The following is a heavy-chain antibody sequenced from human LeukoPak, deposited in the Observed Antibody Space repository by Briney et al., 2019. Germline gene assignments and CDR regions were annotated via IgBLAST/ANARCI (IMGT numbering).Heavy chain of an antibody. J-gene: IGHJ4*02. V-gene: IGHV3-49*04. CDR1: GFTFGDYA. CDR2: IRSKAYGGTT. D-gene: IGHD6-13*01. CDR3: AKDQRVSSPGYYFDY. Sequence: PGGSLRLSCTASGFTFGDYAMSWVRQAPGKGLEWVGFIRSKAYGGTTEYAASVKGRFTISRDDSKSIAYLQMNSLKTEDTAVYYCAKDQRVSSPGYYFDYWGQGTLVTVSS.